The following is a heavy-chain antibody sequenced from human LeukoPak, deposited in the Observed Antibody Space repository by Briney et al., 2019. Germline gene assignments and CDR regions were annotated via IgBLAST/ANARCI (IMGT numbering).Heavy chain of an antibody. CDR2: ISGSGDVI. Sequence: AGGSLRLSCAASGFTFSNYAMGWVRQAPGKGLEWVSSISGSGDVIYSADSVKGRFTISRDNAENTLYLQMNYLRGEDTAVYYCAKGLMGGYYYGSGGDFWGQGTLVTVSS. J-gene: IGHJ4*02. V-gene: IGHV3-23*01. CDR1: GFTFSNYA. CDR3: AKGLMGGYYYGSGGDF. D-gene: IGHD3-10*01.